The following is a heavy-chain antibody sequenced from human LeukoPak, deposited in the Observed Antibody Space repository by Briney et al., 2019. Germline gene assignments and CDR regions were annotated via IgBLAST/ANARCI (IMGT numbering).Heavy chain of an antibody. CDR3: ARQEYCSGGSCYTWFDP. Sequence: GDSLKISCKGSGYRFTNYWIVWVRQMPGKGLEWMGIIYPGDSDTRYSPSFQGQVTISADKSISTAYLQWSSLKASDTAMYYCARQEYCSGGSCYTWFDPWGQGTLVIVSS. CDR1: GYRFTNYW. V-gene: IGHV5-51*01. J-gene: IGHJ5*02. CDR2: IYPGDSDT. D-gene: IGHD2-15*01.